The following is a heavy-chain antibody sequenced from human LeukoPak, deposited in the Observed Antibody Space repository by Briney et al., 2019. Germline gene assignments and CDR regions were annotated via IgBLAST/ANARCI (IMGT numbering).Heavy chain of an antibody. D-gene: IGHD5-18*01. J-gene: IGHJ6*03. V-gene: IGHV4-59*01. CDR1: GGSISSYY. CDR3: ARGYSYGPYYYYYYMDV. Sequence: PSETLSLTCTVSGGSISSYYWSWIRQPPGKGLEWIGYIYYSGSTNYNPSLKSRVTISVDTSKNQFSLKLSSVTAADTAVYYCARGYSYGPYYYYYYMDVWGKGTTVTVSS. CDR2: IYYSGST.